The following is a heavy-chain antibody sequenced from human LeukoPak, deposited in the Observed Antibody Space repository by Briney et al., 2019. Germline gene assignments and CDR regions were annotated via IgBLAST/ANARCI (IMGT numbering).Heavy chain of an antibody. CDR1: GFTFSSYS. CDR2: ISDDGSDK. Sequence: QPGGSLRLSCAASGFTFSSYSMNWVRQAPGKGLEWVAVISDDGSDKYYADSVKGRFTISRDNSKNTLYLQMNSLRAEDTAVYYCAKDSDIVVVPAAMNGWGQGTLVTVSS. D-gene: IGHD2-2*01. V-gene: IGHV3-30*18. CDR3: AKDSDIVVVPAAMNG. J-gene: IGHJ4*02.